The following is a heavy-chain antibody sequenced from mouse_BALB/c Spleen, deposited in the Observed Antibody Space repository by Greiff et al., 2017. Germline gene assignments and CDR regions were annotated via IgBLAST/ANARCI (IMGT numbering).Heavy chain of an antibody. CDR1: GYTFTSYW. D-gene: IGHD1-1*01. Sequence: VQLQQPGAELVKPGASVKMSCKASGYTFTSYWINWVKQRPGQGLEWIGNIYPSDSYTNYNQKFKDKATLTVDKSSSTAYMQLSSPTSEDSAVYYCTRSGYGSSSYFDYWGQGTTRTVSS. CDR3: TRSGYGSSSYFDY. J-gene: IGHJ2*01. CDR2: IYPSDSYT. V-gene: IGHV1S126*01.